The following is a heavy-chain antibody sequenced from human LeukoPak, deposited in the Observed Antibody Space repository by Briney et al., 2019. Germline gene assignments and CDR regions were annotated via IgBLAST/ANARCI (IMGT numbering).Heavy chain of an antibody. CDR1: GDSINSDY. V-gene: IGHV4-59*08. Sequence: SETLSLTCTVSGDSINSDYWNWIRQPPGKGLEWIGFIYYSGSTNYNPSLKSRVTISLDTSKNQFSLRLSSVTAADTAVYYCARHLGAGVPAAAYYFDYWGQGTLVTVSS. D-gene: IGHD2-2*01. CDR3: ARHLGAGVPAAAYYFDY. CDR2: IYYSGST. J-gene: IGHJ4*02.